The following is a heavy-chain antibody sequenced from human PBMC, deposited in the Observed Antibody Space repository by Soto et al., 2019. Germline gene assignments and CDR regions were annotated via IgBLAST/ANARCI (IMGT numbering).Heavy chain of an antibody. CDR2: ITSSGGST. CDR3: ARGGYSSGWFWVFDY. D-gene: IGHD6-19*01. CDR1: GFTFRNYY. V-gene: IGHV3-11*01. Sequence: GGSLRLSCAASGFTFRNYYMTWMRQTPGKGLEWISTITSSGGSTYYAASVKGRVTISVDTSKNQFSLKLSSVTAADTAVYYCARGGYSSGWFWVFDYWGQGTLVTVSS. J-gene: IGHJ4*02.